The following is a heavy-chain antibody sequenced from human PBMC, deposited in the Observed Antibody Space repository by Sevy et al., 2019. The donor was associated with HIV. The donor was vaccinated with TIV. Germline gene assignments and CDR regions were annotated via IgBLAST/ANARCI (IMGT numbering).Heavy chain of an antibody. Sequence: GGSLRLSCAASGFTLSNYEMNWVRQVPGKGLEWVSYISNSGSTMYYADSVKGRFTISRDNAKKSLYLQMNSLRVEDTAFYYCARYGGAYDKGFDPWGQGTLVTVSS. J-gene: IGHJ5*02. D-gene: IGHD3-22*01. CDR1: GFTLSNYE. CDR3: ARYGGAYDKGFDP. V-gene: IGHV3-48*03. CDR2: ISNSGSTM.